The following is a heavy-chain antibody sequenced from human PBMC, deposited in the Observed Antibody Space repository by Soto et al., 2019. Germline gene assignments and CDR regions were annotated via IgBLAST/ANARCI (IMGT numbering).Heavy chain of an antibody. J-gene: IGHJ6*02. CDR2: ISGYNGNT. CDR1: GYSFTTYG. Sequence: ASVKVSCKTSGYSFTTYGISWVRQAPGQGLEWMGWISGYNGNTNYAQKFQGRVTMTTDTSTSTAYMELRSLRSDDTAVYYCAREGPAPYYYYGMDVWGQGSTVTVSS. V-gene: IGHV1-18*01. CDR3: AREGPAPYYYYGMDV.